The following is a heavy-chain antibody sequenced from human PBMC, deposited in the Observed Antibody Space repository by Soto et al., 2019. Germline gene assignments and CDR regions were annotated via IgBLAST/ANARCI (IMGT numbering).Heavy chain of an antibody. D-gene: IGHD3-9*01. CDR3: AHINAALRYFDWPRFDY. CDR1: GFDFSDYY. CDR2: TSSTSKYT. V-gene: IGHV3-11*03. Sequence: GGSLRLSCAASGFDFSDYYMGWIRQAPGRGLEWVSDTSSTSKYTNYADSVKGRFTITKDTSKNQVVLTMTNMDPVDTATYYCAHINAALRYFDWPRFDYWGQGTLVTVSS. J-gene: IGHJ4*02.